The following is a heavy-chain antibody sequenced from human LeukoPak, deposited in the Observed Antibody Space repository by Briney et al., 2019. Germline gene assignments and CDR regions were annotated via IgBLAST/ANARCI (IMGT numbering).Heavy chain of an antibody. Sequence: ASVTVSCKASGYTFTSYAMDWVRQAPGQGLEWMGWINTNTGNPTYAQGFTGRFVFSLDTSVSTAYLQISSLKAEDTAVYYCAREDSSSWYGVGSVDYWGQGTLVTVSS. D-gene: IGHD6-13*01. J-gene: IGHJ4*02. CDR2: INTNTGNP. CDR3: AREDSSSWYGVGSVDY. CDR1: GYTFTSYA. V-gene: IGHV7-4-1*02.